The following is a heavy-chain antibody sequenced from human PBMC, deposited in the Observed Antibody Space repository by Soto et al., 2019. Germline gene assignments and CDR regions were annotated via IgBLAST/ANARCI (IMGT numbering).Heavy chain of an antibody. V-gene: IGHV1-18*01. D-gene: IGHD3-3*01. CDR1: GYTFTSYG. Sequence: QVQLVQSGAEVKKPGASVKVSCKASGYTFTSYGISWVRQAPGQGLEWMGWISAYNGNTNYAQKLQGRVTMTTDTSTNTAYMELSGLRSDDTAVYYCARAVTYTYYDFWSGYPVYYFDYWGQGTLVTVSS. CDR2: ISAYNGNT. CDR3: ARAVTYTYYDFWSGYPVYYFDY. J-gene: IGHJ4*02.